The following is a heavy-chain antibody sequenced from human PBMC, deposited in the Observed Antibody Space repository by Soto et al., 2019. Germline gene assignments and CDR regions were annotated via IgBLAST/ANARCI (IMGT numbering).Heavy chain of an antibody. D-gene: IGHD1-26*01. V-gene: IGHV3-74*01. CDR3: VRDEFGLGIDY. J-gene: IGHJ4*02. CDR1: EFTHSSDS. Sequence: GGSLRITGVDSEFTHSSDSMNWISQAPGKGLVWVSHIDSDGSIITYADSVKGRFTISRDNAKNTLYLQMNSLRAEDTAVYYCVRDEFGLGIDYWGLGTLVTVSS. CDR2: IDSDGSII.